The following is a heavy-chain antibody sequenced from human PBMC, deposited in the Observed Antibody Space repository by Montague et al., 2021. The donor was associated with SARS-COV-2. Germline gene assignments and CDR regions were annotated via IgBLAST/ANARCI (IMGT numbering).Heavy chain of an antibody. CDR2: IDWDDDK. Sequence: PALVKPTQTLTLTCTFSGFSLSTSGMCVSWIRQPPGKALEWLARIDWDDDKYYSTSLKTRLTISKDTSKNQVVLTMTNMDPVDAATYYCARRTYDILTGYYYGMDVWGQGTTATVSS. J-gene: IGHJ6*02. CDR3: ARRTYDILTGYYYGMDV. D-gene: IGHD3-9*01. CDR1: GFSLSTSGMC. V-gene: IGHV2-70*11.